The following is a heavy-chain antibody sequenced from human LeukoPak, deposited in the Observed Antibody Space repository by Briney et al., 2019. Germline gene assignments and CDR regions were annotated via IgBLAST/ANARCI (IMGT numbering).Heavy chain of an antibody. D-gene: IGHD3-22*01. Sequence: SETLSLTCAVSSYSISSGYDWGWIRPPPGKGLEWIGSIYHSGSTYYNPSLKSRVTISVDTSKNQFSLKLSSVTAADTAVYYCARGVVVISSGDYWGQGTLVTVSS. CDR3: ARGVVVISSGDY. CDR2: IYHSGST. J-gene: IGHJ4*02. V-gene: IGHV4-38-2*01. CDR1: SYSISSGYD.